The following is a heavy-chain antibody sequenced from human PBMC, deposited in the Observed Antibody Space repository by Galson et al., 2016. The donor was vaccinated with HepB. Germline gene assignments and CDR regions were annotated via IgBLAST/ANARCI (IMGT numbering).Heavy chain of an antibody. CDR3: ARGRRTRNTINWPHKVPTWFDP. Sequence: SETLSLTCGVSGGSFIGYYWVWIRQPPGQGLEWIGEVYYNGATDYSPALASRVTISLDTSKNQISLNLTSVTAADTATYYCARGRRTRNTINWPHKVPTWFDPWGQGTLVTVSS. CDR1: GGSFIGYY. J-gene: IGHJ5*02. D-gene: IGHD1-1*01. CDR2: VYYNGAT. V-gene: IGHV4-34*01.